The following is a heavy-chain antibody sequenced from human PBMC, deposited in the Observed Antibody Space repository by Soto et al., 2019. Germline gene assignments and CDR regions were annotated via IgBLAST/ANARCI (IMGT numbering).Heavy chain of an antibody. J-gene: IGHJ1*01. CDR3: AKGVPGIAVAGTGYFQH. Sequence: GGSLRLSCAASGFPFNTYAMAWVRQAPGKGLEWVSTITGSGGGTYYADSVKGRFTISRDNSKNTLYLQMNSLRAEDTAVYYCAKGVPGIAVAGTGYFQHWGQGTLVTVSS. D-gene: IGHD6-19*01. CDR1: GFPFNTYA. CDR2: ITGSGGGT. V-gene: IGHV3-23*01.